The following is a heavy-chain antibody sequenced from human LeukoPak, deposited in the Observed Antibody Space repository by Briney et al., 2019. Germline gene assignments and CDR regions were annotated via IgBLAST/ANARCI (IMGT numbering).Heavy chain of an antibody. Sequence: PETLSLTCTVSGGSLRSYYWSWVRHPPGKGLEWIGYIYYSRSTKYNPSLKTRVTISVDTSKTQFSLKLSSVTAADTAVYYCARGARAGYNLEPFDYWGQGTLVTVSS. CDR1: GGSLRSYY. CDR3: ARGARAGYNLEPFDY. V-gene: IGHV4-59*08. D-gene: IGHD5-24*01. CDR2: IYYSRST. J-gene: IGHJ4*02.